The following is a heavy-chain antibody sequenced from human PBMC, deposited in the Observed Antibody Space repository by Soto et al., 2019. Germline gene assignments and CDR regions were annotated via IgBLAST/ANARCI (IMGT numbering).Heavy chain of an antibody. D-gene: IGHD6-13*01. J-gene: IGHJ6*02. CDR3: ARQTRGTGGSSWYDYYYYYYGMDV. Sequence: QEQLVESGGGVVQPGRSLRLSCAASGFTFSTYGMHWVRQAPGKGLEWVALISNDGSNKYYADSVKGRFTISRDNSKNTLYLQMNSLRAEDTAVYYCARQTRGTGGSSWYDYYYYYYGMDVWGQGTTVTVSS. CDR2: ISNDGSNK. CDR1: GFTFSTYG. V-gene: IGHV3-30*03.